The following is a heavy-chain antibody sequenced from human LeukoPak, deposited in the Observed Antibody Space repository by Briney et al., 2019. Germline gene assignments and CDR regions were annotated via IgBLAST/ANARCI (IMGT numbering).Heavy chain of an antibody. CDR3: ATGYYDSSMDL. CDR1: GFTFSSYE. V-gene: IGHV3-48*03. J-gene: IGHJ6*02. D-gene: IGHD3-22*01. Sequence: GSLRLSCAASGFTFSSYEMNWVRQAPGKGLEWVSYISSSGSTIYYADSVKGRFTISRDNAKNSLFLQMNRLRVEDTAVYYCATGYYDSSMDLWGQGTTVTVSS. CDR2: ISSSGSTI.